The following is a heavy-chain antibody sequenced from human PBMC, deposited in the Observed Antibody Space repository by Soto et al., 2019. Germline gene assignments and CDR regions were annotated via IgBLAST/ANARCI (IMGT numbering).Heavy chain of an antibody. CDR3: ARQGIVVVPAAMPDY. D-gene: IGHD2-2*01. CDR2: IYYSGST. Sequence: SETLSLTCTVSGGSISSSSYYWGWIRQPPGKGLEWIGSIYYSGSTYYNPSLKSRVTISVDTSKNQFSLKLSSVTAADTAVYYCARQGIVVVPAAMPDYWGQGTLVTVSS. CDR1: GGSISSSSYY. V-gene: IGHV4-39*01. J-gene: IGHJ4*02.